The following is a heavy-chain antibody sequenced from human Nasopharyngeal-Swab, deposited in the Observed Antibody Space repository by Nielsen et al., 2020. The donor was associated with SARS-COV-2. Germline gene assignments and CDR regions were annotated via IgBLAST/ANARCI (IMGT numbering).Heavy chain of an antibody. Sequence: RQAPGKGLEWIGYIYYSGSTYYNPSLKSRVTISVDTSKNQFSLKLSSVTAADTAVYYWARGQQLGKREVWGKGNTVTVSS. D-gene: IGHD6-13*01. J-gene: IGHJ6*04. V-gene: IGHV4-31*02. CDR3: ARGQQLGKREV. CDR2: IYYSGST.